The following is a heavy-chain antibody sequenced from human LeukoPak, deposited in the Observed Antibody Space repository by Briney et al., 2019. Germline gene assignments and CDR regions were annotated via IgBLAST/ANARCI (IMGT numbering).Heavy chain of an antibody. CDR2: ISGSGGST. J-gene: IGHJ3*02. CDR1: GFTFSTYG. Sequence: GGSLRLSCAASGFTFSTYGMSWVRQAPGKGLEWVSFISGSGGSTYYGDSVKGRFTVSRDNSKNTVYLQMNSLRAEDTAVYYCAKWRSRSYDAFDIWGQGTMVTVSS. D-gene: IGHD3-3*01. CDR3: AKWRSRSYDAFDI. V-gene: IGHV3-23*01.